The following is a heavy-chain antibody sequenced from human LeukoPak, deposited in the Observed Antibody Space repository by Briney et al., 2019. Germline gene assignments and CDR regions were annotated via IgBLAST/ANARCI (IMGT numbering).Heavy chain of an antibody. CDR2: IYYSGST. CDR3: ARYYGSGSTHMDV. Sequence: SETLSLTCTVSGGSISSYYWSWIRQPPGKGLEWIGYIYYSGSTNYNPSLKSRVTISVDTSKNQFSLKLSSVTAADTAVYYCARYYGSGSTHMDVWGKGTTVTVSS. D-gene: IGHD3-10*01. J-gene: IGHJ6*03. V-gene: IGHV4-59*08. CDR1: GGSISSYY.